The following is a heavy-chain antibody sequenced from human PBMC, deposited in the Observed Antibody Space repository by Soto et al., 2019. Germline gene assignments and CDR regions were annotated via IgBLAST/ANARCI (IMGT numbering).Heavy chain of an antibody. CDR2: IYYSGST. Sequence: PSETLSLTCTVSGGSISSSSYYWGWIRQPPGKGLEWIGSIYYSGSTYYNPSLKSRVTISVDTSKNQFSLKLSSVTAADTAVYYSARPPLSYDTSAYDSNIDCWGQGTLVTVSS. V-gene: IGHV4-39*01. CDR3: ARPPLSYDTSAYDSNIDC. CDR1: GGSISSSSYY. D-gene: IGHD3-22*01. J-gene: IGHJ4*02.